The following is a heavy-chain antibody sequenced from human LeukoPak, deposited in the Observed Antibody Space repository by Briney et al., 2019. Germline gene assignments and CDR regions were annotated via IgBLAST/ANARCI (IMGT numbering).Heavy chain of an antibody. J-gene: IGHJ4*02. CDR1: GFTFNNAW. CDR2: IKSKTEGGTT. CDR3: THRDRIAVAGTDY. D-gene: IGHD6-19*01. V-gene: IGHV3-15*01. Sequence: GGSLRLSCAASGFTFNNAWMSWVRQAPGKGLEWVGRIKSKTEGGTTDYAAPVKGRFTISRDDSKNTLYLQMNSLKTEDTAVYYCTHRDRIAVAGTDYWSQGTLVTVSS.